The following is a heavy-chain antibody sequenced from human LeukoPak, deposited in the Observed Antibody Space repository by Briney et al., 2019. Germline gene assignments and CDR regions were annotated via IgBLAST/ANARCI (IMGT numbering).Heavy chain of an antibody. CDR2: ISSSGSTI. J-gene: IGHJ4*02. CDR1: GFTFSSYE. CDR3: ARDLGKYSSSDY. Sequence: GGSLRLSCAASGFTFSSYEMNWVRQAPGKGLEWVSYISSSGSTIYYADSVKGRFTISRDNAKNSLYLQMNSLRAEDTAVYYCARDLGKYSSSDYWGQGTLVTVSS. D-gene: IGHD6-6*01. V-gene: IGHV3-48*03.